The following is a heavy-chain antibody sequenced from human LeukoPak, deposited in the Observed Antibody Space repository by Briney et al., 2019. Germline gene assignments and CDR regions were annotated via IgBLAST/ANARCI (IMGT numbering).Heavy chain of an antibody. D-gene: IGHD5-18*01. CDR3: ARDRGYSYGYGAFDI. V-gene: IGHV1-8*02. Sequence: ASVKVSCKASGYTFTGYGISWVRQATGQGLEWMGWMNPNSGNTGYAQKFQGRVTMTRNTSISTAYMELSSLRSEDTAVYYCARDRGYSYGYGAFDIWGQGTMVTVSS. J-gene: IGHJ3*02. CDR1: GYTFTGYG. CDR2: MNPNSGNT.